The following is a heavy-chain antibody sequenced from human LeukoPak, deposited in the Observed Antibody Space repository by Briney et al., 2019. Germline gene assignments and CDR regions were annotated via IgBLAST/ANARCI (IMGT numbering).Heavy chain of an antibody. D-gene: IGHD3-22*01. V-gene: IGHV3-30*03. CDR3: EVSSGYYYSMFDY. CDR2: ISYDGSTK. CDR1: GFTFRSYG. J-gene: IGHJ4*02. Sequence: GGSLRLSCAASGFTFRSYGMHWVRQAPGKGLEWVAVISYDGSTKYYADSVKGRFTISRDNAKSTLYLQMNSLRAEDTAVYYCEVSSGYYYSMFDYGGQGSLATV.